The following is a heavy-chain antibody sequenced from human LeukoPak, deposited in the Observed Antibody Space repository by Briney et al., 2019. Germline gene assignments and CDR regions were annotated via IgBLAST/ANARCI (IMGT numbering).Heavy chain of an antibody. CDR2: ICPGDSDT. Sequence: GESLKISCEGSGYTFRSYWIGWVRQMPGKDLEWMGMICPGDSDTRYSPSFQGQVTFSADLSLNTAYLQWSSLEASDTAICYCTRQSQACSSGSCYVVSWGQGTQVTVSS. J-gene: IGHJ5*01. CDR3: TRQSQACSSGSCYVVS. CDR1: GYTFRSYW. D-gene: IGHD2-15*01. V-gene: IGHV5-51*01.